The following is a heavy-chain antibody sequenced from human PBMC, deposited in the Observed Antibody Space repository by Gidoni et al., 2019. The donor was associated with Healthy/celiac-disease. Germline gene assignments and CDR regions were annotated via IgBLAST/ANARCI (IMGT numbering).Heavy chain of an antibody. CDR3: ARRPWGDYGFDY. Sequence: QLQLQESGPGLVKPSETLSLTCTVSGGSISSSSYYWGWIRQPPGKGLEWIGSIYYSGSTYYNPSLKSRVTISVDTSKNQFSLKLSSVTAADTAVYYCARRPWGDYGFDYWGQGTLVTVSS. J-gene: IGHJ4*02. D-gene: IGHD4-17*01. CDR2: IYYSGST. V-gene: IGHV4-39*01. CDR1: GGSISSSSYY.